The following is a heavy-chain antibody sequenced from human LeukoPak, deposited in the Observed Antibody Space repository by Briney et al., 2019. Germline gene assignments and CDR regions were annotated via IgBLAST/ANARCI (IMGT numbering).Heavy chain of an antibody. CDR3: ARARSYSSSWYGDY. J-gene: IGHJ4*02. CDR1: GFTVSHNF. Sequence: PGGSLRLSCAASGFTVSHNFMTWVRQAPGKGLEWVSVLYSGDSTYYPDSVKGRFTISRDNSENTLYLQMNSLRAEDTAVYYCARARSYSSSWYGDYWGQGTLVTVSS. D-gene: IGHD6-13*01. V-gene: IGHV3-53*01. CDR2: LYSGDST.